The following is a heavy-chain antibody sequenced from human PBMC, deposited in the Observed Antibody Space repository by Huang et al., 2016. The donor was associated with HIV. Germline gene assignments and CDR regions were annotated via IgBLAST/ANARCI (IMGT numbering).Heavy chain of an antibody. CDR2: ISAYNGNT. J-gene: IGHJ4*02. CDR3: ARGRDIVVVPAALPPYFDY. Sequence: QVQLVQSGAEVKKPGASVKVSCKASGYTFPSYGISWVRQAPGQGLEWMGWISAYNGNTNYAQKLQSRVTMTTDTSTSTAYMELRSLRSDDTAVYYCARGRDIVVVPAALPPYFDYWGQGTLVTVSS. V-gene: IGHV1-18*04. CDR1: GYTFPSYG. D-gene: IGHD2-2*02.